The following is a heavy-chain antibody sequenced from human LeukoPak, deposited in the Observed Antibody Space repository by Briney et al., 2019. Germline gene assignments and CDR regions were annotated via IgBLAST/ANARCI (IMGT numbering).Heavy chain of an antibody. J-gene: IGHJ5*02. CDR1: GGSINSYY. V-gene: IGHV4-59*12. CDR3: ARDSGTTGEVKFDP. D-gene: IGHD3-10*01. Sequence: SETLSLTCTVAGGSINSYYWSWIRQPPGKGLEWIGYIYYSGSTDYNPSLKSRVTMSVDTSKNKFSLKLSSVTAADTAVYYCARDSGTTGEVKFDPWGQGTLVTVSS. CDR2: IYYSGST.